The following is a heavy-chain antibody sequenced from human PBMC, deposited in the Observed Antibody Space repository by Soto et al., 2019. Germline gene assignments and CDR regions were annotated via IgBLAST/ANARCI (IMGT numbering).Heavy chain of an antibody. D-gene: IGHD3-16*02. CDR1: GYTFFSSG. V-gene: IGHV1-18*01. J-gene: IGHJ4*02. CDR3: ARVSYYDFVWGNYRPSYYSDY. CDR2: ISGDNAKT. Sequence: ASVKVSCKTSGYTFFSSGTTWVRQAPGQGLEWTGWISGDNAKTMYAQKIQGRVTMTTDTSTSTAYMELRSLRSDDTAVYYCARVSYYDFVWGNYRPSYYSDYWGQGTLVTVSS.